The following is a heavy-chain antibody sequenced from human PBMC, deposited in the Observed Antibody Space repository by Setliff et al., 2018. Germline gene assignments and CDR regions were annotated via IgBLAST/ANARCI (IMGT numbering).Heavy chain of an antibody. D-gene: IGHD3-9*01. V-gene: IGHV4-30-4*08. Sequence: SETLSLTCTVSGGSISSGDYYWSWIRQPPGKGLEWIGYIYYSGSTYYNPSLKSRVTISVDTSKDQFSLKLSSVTAADTAVYYCARGYYDILAGYYIGYWGQGTLVTVSS. J-gene: IGHJ4*02. CDR2: IYYSGST. CDR3: ARGYYDILAGYYIGY. CDR1: GGSISSGDYY.